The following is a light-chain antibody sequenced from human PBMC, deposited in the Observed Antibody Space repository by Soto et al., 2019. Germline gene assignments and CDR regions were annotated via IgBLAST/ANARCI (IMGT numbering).Light chain of an antibody. CDR3: QQYDDLPLT. Sequence: DLQMTQSPSSLSASVGDTVSIICQATQDIFGFLNWYQIKPGKAPKLLISDSSNLKRGVPSRFSGSGSGTNFSLTITGLQPEDFVMYYCQQYDDLPLTFGGGTQVEIK. CDR2: DSS. CDR1: QDIFGF. J-gene: IGKJ4*01. V-gene: IGKV1-33*01.